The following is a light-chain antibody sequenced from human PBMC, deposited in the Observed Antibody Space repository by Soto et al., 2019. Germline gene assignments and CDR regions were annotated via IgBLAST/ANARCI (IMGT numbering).Light chain of an antibody. Sequence: EIVLTQSPGTLSLSPGERATLSCRASQSVSSSYLAWYQQKPGQAPRLLIYGASSRATGIPDRFSGSGSRTDFILTISGLEPEVFAVYYCQHYGSSYTFGQGTKLEIK. CDR1: QSVSSSY. V-gene: IGKV3-20*01. J-gene: IGKJ2*01. CDR2: GAS. CDR3: QHYGSSYT.